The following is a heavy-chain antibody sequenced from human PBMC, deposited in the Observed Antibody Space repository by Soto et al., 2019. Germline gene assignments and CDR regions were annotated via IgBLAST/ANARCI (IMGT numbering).Heavy chain of an antibody. D-gene: IGHD1-1*01. J-gene: IGHJ4*02. CDR3: AKDQKHWRF. CDR2: ISGSGGST. CDR1: GFTFSSYA. Sequence: HPGGSLRLSCAASGFTFSSYAMSWVRQVPGKGLEWVSTISGSGGSTYYADSVKGRFTISRDNAKNTLFLQMNSLRAEDTAVYYCAKDQKHWRFWGQGTLVTVSS. V-gene: IGHV3-23*01.